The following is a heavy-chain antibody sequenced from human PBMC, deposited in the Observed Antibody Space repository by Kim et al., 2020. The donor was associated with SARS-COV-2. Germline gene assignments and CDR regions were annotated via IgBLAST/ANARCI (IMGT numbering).Heavy chain of an antibody. V-gene: IGHV1-3*01. D-gene: IGHD6-13*01. Sequence: QKFQGRVTITRDTSASTAYMELSSLRSEDTAVYYCARARIAAAENWFDPWGQGTLVTVSS. J-gene: IGHJ5*02. CDR3: ARARIAAAENWFDP.